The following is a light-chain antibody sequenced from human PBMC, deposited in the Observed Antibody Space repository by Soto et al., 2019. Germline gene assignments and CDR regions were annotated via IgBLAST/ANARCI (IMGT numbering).Light chain of an antibody. V-gene: IGKV3-20*01. J-gene: IGKJ2*01. CDR1: QSVTSNY. CDR3: QQYSSSPRT. Sequence: EIVLTQSPGTLSLSPGERATLSCRASQSVTSNYLAWYQHKPGQAPRLLIYGASSRATGIPDRFSGSGAGTDFALTISRLGPEDLAWYYCQQYSSSPRTFGQGTKLEIK. CDR2: GAS.